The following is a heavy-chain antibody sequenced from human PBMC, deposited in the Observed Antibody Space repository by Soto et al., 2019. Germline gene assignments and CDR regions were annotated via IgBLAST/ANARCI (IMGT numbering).Heavy chain of an antibody. CDR3: ARPGYSSSWSPGAFDI. J-gene: IGHJ3*02. CDR2: IYPGDSDT. V-gene: IGHV5-51*01. D-gene: IGHD6-13*01. CDR1: GYSFTSYW. Sequence: PGESLKISCKGSGYSFTSYWIGWVRQMPGKSLEWMGIIYPGDSDTRYSPSFQGQVTISADKSISTAYLQWSSLKASDTAMYYCARPGYSSSWSPGAFDIWGQGTMVTV.